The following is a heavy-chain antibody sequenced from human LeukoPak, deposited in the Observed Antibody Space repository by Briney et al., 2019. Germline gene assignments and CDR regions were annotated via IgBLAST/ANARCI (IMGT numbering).Heavy chain of an antibody. Sequence: GASVKVSCKASGGTFSSYAISWVRQAPGQGLEWMGGIIPIFGTANYAQKFQGRVTITADESTSTAYMELSSLRSEDTAVYYCAGQPLAVAGTGSFDYWGQGTLVTVSS. J-gene: IGHJ4*02. D-gene: IGHD6-19*01. CDR2: IIPIFGTA. CDR3: AGQPLAVAGTGSFDY. V-gene: IGHV1-69*13. CDR1: GGTFSSYA.